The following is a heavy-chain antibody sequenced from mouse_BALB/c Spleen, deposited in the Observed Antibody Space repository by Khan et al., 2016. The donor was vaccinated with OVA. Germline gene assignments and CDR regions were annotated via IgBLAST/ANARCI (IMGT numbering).Heavy chain of an antibody. CDR3: ARGSRNDYYFDY. V-gene: IGHV1-63*02. J-gene: IGHJ2*01. Sequence: QVQLKQSRSELVRPGTSVKMSCKAVGFTFTNYWIGWVKQRPGHGLEWIGDIHPGGEYTDYNEKFKVKTTLTADAFSSTAYMQLSSLTSEYSAIYFCARGSRNDYYFDYGGQGTTLTVSS. CDR1: GFTFTNYW. CDR2: IHPGGEYT.